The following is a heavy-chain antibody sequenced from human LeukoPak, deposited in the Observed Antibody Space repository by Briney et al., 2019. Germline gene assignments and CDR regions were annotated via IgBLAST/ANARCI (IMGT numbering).Heavy chain of an antibody. Sequence: GASVKVSCKASGYTFTSYGISWVRQAPGQGLEWMGWISAYNGNTNYAQKVQGRVTMTTDTSTSTAYMELRSLRSDDTAVYYCVRDVYYYDSSAYYYFDYWGQGTLVAVSS. J-gene: IGHJ4*02. CDR3: VRDVYYYDSSAYYYFDY. CDR1: GYTFTSYG. CDR2: ISAYNGNT. D-gene: IGHD3-22*01. V-gene: IGHV1-18*01.